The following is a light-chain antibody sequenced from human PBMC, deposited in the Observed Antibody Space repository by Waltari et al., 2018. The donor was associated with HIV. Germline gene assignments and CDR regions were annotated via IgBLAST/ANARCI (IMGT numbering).Light chain of an antibody. CDR1: SSNLAAGFD. V-gene: IGLV1-40*01. CDR2: GNS. Sequence: QSLLTQPPSVSGAPGQRVTISCTGSSSNLAAGFDVHWYQQLPGTVPKLLIYGNSNRPSGVPHRFSGSKSGTSASLAITGLQAEDEADYYCQSYDRSLSGYVVFGGGTKLTVL. J-gene: IGLJ2*01. CDR3: QSYDRSLSGYVV.